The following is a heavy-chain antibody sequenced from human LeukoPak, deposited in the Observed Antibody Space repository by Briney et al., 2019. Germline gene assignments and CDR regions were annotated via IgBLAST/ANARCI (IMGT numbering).Heavy chain of an antibody. V-gene: IGHV4-59*01. CDR2: IYYSGST. D-gene: IGHD6-13*01. CDR3: ARDRGAAAGDLDY. CDR1: GGPISSYY. J-gene: IGHJ4*02. Sequence: SETLSLTCTVSGGPISSYYWSWIRQPPGKGLEWIGYIYYSGSTNYNPSLKSRVTISVDTSKNQFSLKLSSVTAADTAVYYCARDRGAAAGDLDYWGQGTLVTVSS.